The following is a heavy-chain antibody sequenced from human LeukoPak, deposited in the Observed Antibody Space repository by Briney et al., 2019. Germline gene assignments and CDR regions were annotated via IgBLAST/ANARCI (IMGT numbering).Heavy chain of an antibody. CDR3: AKADYGEYYYMDV. J-gene: IGHJ6*03. CDR2: IIPAFGTT. CDR1: GFSSYS. Sequence: ASVKVSCKASGFSSYSISWVRQAPGQGLEWMGGIIPAFGTTSYAQKFQGRVTVTTDESTSTVYMELSGLRFEDTAVYYCAKADYGEYYYMDVWGKGTTVTVSS. D-gene: IGHD4-17*01. V-gene: IGHV1-69*05.